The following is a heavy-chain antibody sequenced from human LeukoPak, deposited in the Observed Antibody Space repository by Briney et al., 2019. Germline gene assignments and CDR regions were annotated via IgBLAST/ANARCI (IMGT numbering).Heavy chain of an antibody. CDR2: IYYSGST. CDR1: GGSISSGGYY. CDR3: ARGVGFENYSNYVRLYYYYGMDV. J-gene: IGHJ6*02. D-gene: IGHD4-11*01. Sequence: PSETLSLTCTVSGGSISSGGYYWSWIRQHPGKGLEWIGYIYYSGSTYYNPSLKSRVTISVDTSKNQFSLKLSSVTAADTAVHYCARGVGFENYSNYVRLYYYYGMDVWGQGTTVTVSS. V-gene: IGHV4-31*03.